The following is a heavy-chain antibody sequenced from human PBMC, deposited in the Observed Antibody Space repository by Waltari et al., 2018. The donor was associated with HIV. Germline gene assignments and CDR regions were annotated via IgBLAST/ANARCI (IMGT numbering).Heavy chain of an antibody. V-gene: IGHV3-9*01. Sequence: EVQLVESGGGLVQPGGSLRLSCSAAGFTFDEFGMHWVRQAPGKGRGWVAGIRWNSEATAYAESVKGRVTISRDNAKNSLYLEINRLTVGDTAFYFCTKDLGSWPTRPAAFDSWGQGTLVTVSS. CDR2: IRWNSEAT. D-gene: IGHD3-16*01. CDR1: GFTFDEFG. J-gene: IGHJ4*02. CDR3: TKDLGSWPTRPAAFDS.